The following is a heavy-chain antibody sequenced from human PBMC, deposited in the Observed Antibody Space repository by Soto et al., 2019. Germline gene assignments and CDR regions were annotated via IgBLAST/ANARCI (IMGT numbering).Heavy chain of an antibody. J-gene: IGHJ5*02. CDR2: ISAYNGNT. D-gene: IGHD5-12*01. Sequence: GASVKVSCKASGYTFTIYGIIWVRQAPGQGLEWMGWISAYNGNTNYAQKLQGRVTMTTDTSTSTAYMELRSLRSDDTAVYYCARDKRWLQLDWFDPWGQGTLVTVSS. V-gene: IGHV1-18*01. CDR1: GYTFTIYG. CDR3: ARDKRWLQLDWFDP.